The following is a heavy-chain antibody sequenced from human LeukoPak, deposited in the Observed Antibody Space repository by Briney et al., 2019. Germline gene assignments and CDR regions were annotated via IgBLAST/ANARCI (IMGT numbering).Heavy chain of an antibody. CDR1: GYTFTSYY. CDR2: INPNSGGT. Sequence: ASVKVSCKASGYTFTSYYMHWVRQAPGQGLEWMGWINPNSGGTNYAQKFQGWVTMTRDTSISTAYMELSSLRSEDTAVYYCATSMVRGVANWFDPWGQGTLVTVSS. J-gene: IGHJ5*02. CDR3: ATSMVRGVANWFDP. V-gene: IGHV1-2*04. D-gene: IGHD3-10*01.